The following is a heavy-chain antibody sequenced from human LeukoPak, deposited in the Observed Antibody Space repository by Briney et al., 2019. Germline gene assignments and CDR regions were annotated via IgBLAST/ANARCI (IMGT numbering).Heavy chain of an antibody. CDR1: GGTFSSYA. CDR3: ARDQAVAGIYYFDY. D-gene: IGHD6-19*01. V-gene: IGHV1-69*01. Sequence: GSSVKVSCKASGGTFSSYAISWVRQAPGQGLEWMGGIIPIFGTANYAQKFQGRVTITADESTSTAYMELSSLRSGDTAVYYCARDQAVAGIYYFDYWGQGTLVTVSS. J-gene: IGHJ4*02. CDR2: IIPIFGTA.